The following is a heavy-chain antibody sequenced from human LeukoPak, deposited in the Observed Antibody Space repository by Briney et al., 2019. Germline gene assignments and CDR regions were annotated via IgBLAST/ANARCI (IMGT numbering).Heavy chain of an antibody. CDR1: GGSISSSSYY. Sequence: PSETLSLTCTVSGGSISSSSYYWGWIRQPPGKGLEWIGSIYYSGSTYYNPSLKSRVTISVDTSKNQFPLKLSSVTAADTAVYYCARRPSGSSGYYYYYGMDVWGQGTTVTVSS. J-gene: IGHJ6*02. CDR2: IYYSGST. D-gene: IGHD3-22*01. V-gene: IGHV4-39*01. CDR3: ARRPSGSSGYYYYYGMDV.